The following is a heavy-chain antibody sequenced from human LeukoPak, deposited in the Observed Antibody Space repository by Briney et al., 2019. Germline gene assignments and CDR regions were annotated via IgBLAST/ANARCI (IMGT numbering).Heavy chain of an antibody. CDR3: ARDHTRTLWELLSPVDAFDI. Sequence: PSETLSLTCTVSGGSISSSSYYWGWIRQPPGKGLEWIGSIYYSGNTYYNPSLKSRVTISVDKSKNQFSLKLSSVTAADTAVYYCARDHTRTLWELLSPVDAFDIWGQGTMVTVSS. V-gene: IGHV4-39*07. D-gene: IGHD1-26*01. CDR1: GGSISSSSYY. CDR2: IYYSGNT. J-gene: IGHJ3*02.